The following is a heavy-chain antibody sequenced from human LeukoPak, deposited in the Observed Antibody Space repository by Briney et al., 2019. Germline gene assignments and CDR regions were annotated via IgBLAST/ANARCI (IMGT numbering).Heavy chain of an antibody. CDR1: GFTFSSYA. V-gene: IGHV3-23*01. CDR3: AKRPPYSGYEAHFDY. CDR2: ISRSGGNT. D-gene: IGHD5-12*01. Sequence: PGGSLRLSCAASGFTFSSYAMSWVRQAPGKGLEWVSDISRSGGNTYYADSVKGRFTISRDNSKNTLYLQMNSLRAEDTAVYYCAKRPPYSGYEAHFDYWGQGTLVTVSS. J-gene: IGHJ4*02.